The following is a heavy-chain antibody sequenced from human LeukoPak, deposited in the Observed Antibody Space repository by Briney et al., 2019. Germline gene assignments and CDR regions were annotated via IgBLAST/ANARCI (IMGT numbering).Heavy chain of an antibody. Sequence: GGSLRLSCAASGFTFSSYGMHWVRQAPGKGLEWVAVISYDGSNKYYADSVKGRFTISRDNSKNTLYLQMNSLRAEDTAVYYCAREGGGFDPWGQGTLVTVSS. CDR3: AREGGGFDP. CDR1: GFTFSSYG. CDR2: ISYDGSNK. V-gene: IGHV3-30*03. J-gene: IGHJ5*02.